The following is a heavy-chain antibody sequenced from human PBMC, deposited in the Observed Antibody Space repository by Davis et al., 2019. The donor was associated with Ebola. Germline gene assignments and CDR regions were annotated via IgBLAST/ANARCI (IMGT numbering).Heavy chain of an antibody. CDR3: ARKSWYSHFDY. CDR2: ISWNSGSI. CDR1: GFTFDDYA. D-gene: IGHD6-13*01. J-gene: IGHJ4*02. V-gene: IGHV3-9*01. Sequence: SLKISCAASGFTFDDYAMHWVRQAPGKGLEWVSGISWNSGSIGYADSVKGRFTISRDNAKNSLYLQMNSLRAEDTALYYCARKSWYSHFDYWGQGTLVTVSS.